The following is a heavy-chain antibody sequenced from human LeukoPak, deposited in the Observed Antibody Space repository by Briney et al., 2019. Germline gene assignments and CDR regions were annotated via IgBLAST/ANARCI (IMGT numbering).Heavy chain of an antibody. J-gene: IGHJ4*02. D-gene: IGHD6-13*01. CDR1: GFTFSSYW. CDR3: ARDHTIAAADY. V-gene: IGHV3-7*03. CDR2: IKQDGSEK. Sequence: PGGSLRLSCAASGFTFSSYWMSWVRQAPGKRLEWVANIKQDGSEKYYVDSVKGRFTISRDNAKNSLYLQMNSLRAEDTAVYYCARDHTIAAADYWGQGTLVTVSS.